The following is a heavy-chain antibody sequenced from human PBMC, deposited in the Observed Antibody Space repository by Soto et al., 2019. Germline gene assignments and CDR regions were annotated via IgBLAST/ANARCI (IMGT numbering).Heavy chain of an antibody. CDR1: GGTFSSYA. V-gene: IGHV1-69*13. CDR3: ARDLSGDFWSGYYPSGFDY. J-gene: IGHJ4*02. CDR2: IIPIFGTA. Sequence: GXSVKVSCKASGGTFSSYAISWVRQAPGQGLEWMGGIIPIFGTANYAQKFQGRVTITADESTSTAYMELSSLRSEDTAVYYCARDLSGDFWSGYYPSGFDYWGQGTLVIVSS. D-gene: IGHD3-3*01.